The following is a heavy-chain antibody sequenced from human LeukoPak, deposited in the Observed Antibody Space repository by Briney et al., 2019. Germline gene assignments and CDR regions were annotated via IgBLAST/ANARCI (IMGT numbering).Heavy chain of an antibody. Sequence: ASVKVSCKASGYTFTSYYMHWVRQAPGQGLEWMGIINPSGGSTSYAQKLQGRDTMTRDTSTSTVYMELSSLRSEDTAVYYCARGLSYCSSTSCYVSGMDVWGQGTTVTVSS. D-gene: IGHD2-2*01. CDR2: INPSGGST. CDR3: ARGLSYCSSTSCYVSGMDV. J-gene: IGHJ6*02. V-gene: IGHV1-46*01. CDR1: GYTFTSYY.